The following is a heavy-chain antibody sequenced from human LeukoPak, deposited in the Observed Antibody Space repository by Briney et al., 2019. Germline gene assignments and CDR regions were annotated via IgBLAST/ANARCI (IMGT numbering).Heavy chain of an antibody. J-gene: IGHJ6*02. V-gene: IGHV4-34*01. Sequence: SETLSLTCAVYGGSFSGYYWSWIRQPPGKGLEWIGEINHSGSTNYNPSLKSRVTISVDTSKNQFSLKLSSVTAADTAVYYCASVDFWSGYRYYGMDVWGQGTTVTVSS. CDR1: GGSFSGYY. CDR3: ASVDFWSGYRYYGMDV. CDR2: INHSGST. D-gene: IGHD3-3*01.